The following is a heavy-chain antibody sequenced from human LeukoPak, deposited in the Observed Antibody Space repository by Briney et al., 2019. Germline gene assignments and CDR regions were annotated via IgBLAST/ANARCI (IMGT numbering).Heavy chain of an antibody. CDR2: MSPNSGNT. V-gene: IGHV1-8*01. D-gene: IGHD6-6*01. J-gene: IGHJ4*02. CDR1: GYTFTSYD. Sequence: GASVKVSCKASGYTFTSYDINWVRQATGQGLEWMGWMSPNSGNTGYAQKFQGRVTMTRNTSISTAYMELSSLRSEDTAVYYCARVWTYSSSDLGYWGQGTLVTVSS. CDR3: ARVWTYSSSDLGY.